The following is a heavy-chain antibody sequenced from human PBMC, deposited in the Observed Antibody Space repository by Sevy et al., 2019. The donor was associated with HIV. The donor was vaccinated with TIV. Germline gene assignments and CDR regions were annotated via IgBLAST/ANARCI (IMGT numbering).Heavy chain of an antibody. V-gene: IGHV3-33*01. CDR3: ARDKCGGDCYSYYYYGMDV. CDR2: IWYDGSNK. D-gene: IGHD2-21*02. Sequence: GESLKISCAASGFTFSSYGMHWVRQAPGKGLEWVAVIWYDGSNKYYADSVKGRFTISRDNSKNTLYLQMNSLRAEDTAVYYCARDKCGGDCYSYYYYGMDVWGQGTTVTVSS. J-gene: IGHJ6*02. CDR1: GFTFSSYG.